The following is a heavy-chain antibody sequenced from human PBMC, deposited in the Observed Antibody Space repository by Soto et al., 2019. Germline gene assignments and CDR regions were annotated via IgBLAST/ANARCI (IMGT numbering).Heavy chain of an antibody. Sequence: GGSLRLSCAASGFTFSDYYMSWIRQAPGKGLEWVSYISSSSSYTNYADSVKGRFTISRDNAKNSLYLQMNSLRAEDTAVYDCSRSSRVVAATAYWGQGTLVTVS. V-gene: IGHV3-11*06. D-gene: IGHD2-15*01. J-gene: IGHJ4*02. CDR3: SRSSRVVAATAY. CDR2: ISSSSSYT. CDR1: GFTFSDYY.